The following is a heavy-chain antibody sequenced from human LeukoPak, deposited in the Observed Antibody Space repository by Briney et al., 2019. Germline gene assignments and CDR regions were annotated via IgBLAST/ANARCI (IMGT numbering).Heavy chain of an antibody. D-gene: IGHD3-22*01. CDR1: GYKFSTYW. Sequence: GESLKISCKGSGYKFSTYWIAWVRQMPGKGLEWMGIIYPGDSDTRYSQSFQGQVTISADKSVNSAYLQWSSLKASDTAMYYCARPNITSYYDSRGYDAFDVWGQGTMVTVPS. CDR3: ARPNITSYYDSRGYDAFDV. V-gene: IGHV5-51*01. J-gene: IGHJ3*01. CDR2: IYPGDSDT.